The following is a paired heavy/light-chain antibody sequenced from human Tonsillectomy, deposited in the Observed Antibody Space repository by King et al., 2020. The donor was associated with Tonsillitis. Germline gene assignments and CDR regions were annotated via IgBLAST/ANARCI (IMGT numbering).Light chain of an antibody. CDR2: DAS. CDR1: QDISKY. J-gene: IGKJ5*01. CDR3: QQYDNLPIT. Sequence: DIQMTQSPSSLSASVGDRVTITCQASQDISKYLNWYQQKPGKAPKLLIYDASNLETGVPSRFSGSGSGTDFTFTISSLQPEDLATYYCQQYDNLPITFGQGTRLEIK. V-gene: IGKV1-33*01.
Heavy chain of an antibody. J-gene: IGHJ4*02. D-gene: IGHD3-10*01. V-gene: IGHV3-64*05. CDR1: GFTFSSFA. CDR3: VKSSGHPYNLDY. Sequence: EVQLVESGGGLVQPGGSLRLSCSASGFTFSSFAMHWVRQAPGKGLEYVSAIGSNGGSTYYADSVKGRFTISRDNSKNTLYVQMSSLRAEDTAVYYCVKSSGHPYNLDYWGQGTLVTVSS. CDR2: IGSNGGST.